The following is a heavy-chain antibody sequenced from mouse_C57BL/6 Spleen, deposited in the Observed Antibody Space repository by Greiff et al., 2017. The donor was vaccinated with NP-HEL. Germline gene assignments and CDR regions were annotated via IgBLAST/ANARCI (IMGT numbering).Heavy chain of an antibody. CDR3: ARGWYYGSWD. D-gene: IGHD1-1*01. Sequence: QVQLQQPGAELVRPGSSVKLSCKASGYTFTSYWMDWVKQRPGQGLEWIGNIYPSDSETHYNQKFKDKATLTVDKSSSTAYMQLSSLTSEDSAVYYCARGWYYGSWDWGQGTTLTVSS. CDR2: IYPSDSET. CDR1: GYTFTSYW. J-gene: IGHJ2*01. V-gene: IGHV1-61*01.